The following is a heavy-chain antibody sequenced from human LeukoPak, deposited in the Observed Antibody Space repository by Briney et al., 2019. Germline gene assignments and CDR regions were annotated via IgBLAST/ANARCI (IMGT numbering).Heavy chain of an antibody. CDR1: GYTFTSYY. CDR3: ARRGWIAGTSLFDY. V-gene: IGHV1-46*01. Sequence: GASVKVSCKASGYTFTSYYMHWVRQAPGQGLEWMGIINPCGGSTTYAQKFQGRVTMTRDTSTSTVSMELSSLRSEDTAVYYCARRGWIAGTSLFDYWGQGTLVTVSS. J-gene: IGHJ4*02. D-gene: IGHD1-20*01. CDR2: INPCGGST.